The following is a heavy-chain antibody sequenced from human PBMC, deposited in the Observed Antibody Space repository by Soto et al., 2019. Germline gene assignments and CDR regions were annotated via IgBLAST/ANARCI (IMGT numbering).Heavy chain of an antibody. J-gene: IGHJ4*02. CDR1: GYTFTSYY. Sequence: QVQLVQSGAEVKRPGASVKVSCKASGYTFTSYYIHWVRQAPGQGLEWMGVIYPDGGTTSYAQKFPGRVTMTRDTSTSSVYMELSSLRSEDMAVYYCAREDPAIAGFDYWGQGTLVTVSS. CDR2: IYPDGGTT. CDR3: AREDPAIAGFDY. V-gene: IGHV1-46*01.